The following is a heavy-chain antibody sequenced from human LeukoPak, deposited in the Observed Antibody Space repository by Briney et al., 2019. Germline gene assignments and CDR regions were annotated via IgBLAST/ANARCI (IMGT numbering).Heavy chain of an antibody. D-gene: IGHD6-6*01. CDR2: IYHSGST. J-gene: IGHJ4*02. V-gene: IGHV4-39*01. CDR1: GGSISSSSYC. CDR3: ARHQDSSSSRVDY. Sequence: SETLSLTCTVSGGSISSSSYCWGWIRQPPGKGLEWIGSIYHSGSTYYNPSLKSRVTISVDTSKNQFSLKLSSVTAADTAVYYCARHQDSSSSRVDYWGQGTLVTVSS.